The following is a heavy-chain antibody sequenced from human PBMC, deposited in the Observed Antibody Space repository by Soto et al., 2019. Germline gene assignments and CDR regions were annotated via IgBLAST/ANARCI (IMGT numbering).Heavy chain of an antibody. CDR3: AGIGEDVYYGMDV. D-gene: IGHD2-21*01. J-gene: IGHJ6*02. CDR1: GGSMRSYY. Sequence: WETLSPTCSVPGGSMRSYYWNWLRQPAGKGLEWIGRIYSRGDTNYNPSVKSRVTMSVDTSKNEFSLRLNSVTAADTAVYYCAGIGEDVYYGMDVWGQGTTVTASS. CDR2: IYSRGDT. V-gene: IGHV4-4*07.